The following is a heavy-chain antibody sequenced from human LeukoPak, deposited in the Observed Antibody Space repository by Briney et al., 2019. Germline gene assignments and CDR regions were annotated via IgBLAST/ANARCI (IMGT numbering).Heavy chain of an antibody. V-gene: IGHV3-23*01. Sequence: GGSLRLSCAASGFTFSSYAMSWVRQAPRKGLEWVSGFDPYGGTFYADSVKGRFTVSRDDSRNMFYLQMNNLRVEDTALYYCAKDFSRTVGSAVLFDSWGQGTLVTVAS. CDR3: AKDFSRTVGSAVLFDS. J-gene: IGHJ4*02. CDR1: GFTFSSYA. CDR2: FDPYGGT. D-gene: IGHD4-23*01.